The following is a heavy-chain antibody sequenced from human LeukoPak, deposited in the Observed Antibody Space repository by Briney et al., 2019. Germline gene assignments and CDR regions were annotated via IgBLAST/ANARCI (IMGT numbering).Heavy chain of an antibody. CDR3: AKGRSGVPVYDYFDY. CDR2: ISGSGGST. J-gene: IGHJ4*02. D-gene: IGHD6-25*01. Sequence: GGSLRLSCAASGFTFSSYAMSWVRQAPGKGLEWVSAISGSGGSTYYADSVKGRFTISRDNSKNTLYLQMNSLRAEDTAVYYCAKGRSGVPVYDYFDYWGQGTLVTVSS. CDR1: GFTFSSYA. V-gene: IGHV3-23*01.